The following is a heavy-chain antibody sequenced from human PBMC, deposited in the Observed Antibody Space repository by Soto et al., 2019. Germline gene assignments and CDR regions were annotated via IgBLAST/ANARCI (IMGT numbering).Heavy chain of an antibody. J-gene: IGHJ4*02. V-gene: IGHV4-59*01. CDR2: IYYSGST. Sequence: QVQLQESGPGLVKPSETLSLTCTVSGGSISSYYWSWIRQPPGKGLEWIGYIYYSGSTDYNPSLKSRVTISVDTPKNQFSLQLSSVTAAATAVYYWARGGGIRYFDYWGQGTLVTVSS. CDR3: ARGGGIRYFDY. CDR1: GGSISSYY. D-gene: IGHD1-20*01.